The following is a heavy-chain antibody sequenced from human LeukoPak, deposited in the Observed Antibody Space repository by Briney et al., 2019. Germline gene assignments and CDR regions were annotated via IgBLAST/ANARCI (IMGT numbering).Heavy chain of an antibody. CDR2: IIPILGIA. D-gene: IGHD5-24*01. J-gene: IGHJ4*02. V-gene: IGHV1-69*02. CDR1: GGTCSSYT. CDR3: ARARRDGYNSFSFDY. Sequence: GASVKVSCKASGGTCSSYTISWVRQAPGQGLEWMGRIIPILGIANYAQKFQGRVTITADKSTSTAYMELSSLRSEDTAVYYCARARRDGYNSFSFDYWGQGTLVTVSS.